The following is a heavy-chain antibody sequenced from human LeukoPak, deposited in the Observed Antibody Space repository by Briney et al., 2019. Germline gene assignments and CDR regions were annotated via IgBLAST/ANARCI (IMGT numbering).Heavy chain of an antibody. CDR3: ARDALITMIVVGPIDY. Sequence: VQPGRSLRPSCAASGFTFSSYAMHWVRQAPGKGLEWVAVISYDGSNKYYADSVKGRFTISRDNSKNTLYLQMNSLRAEDTAVYYCARDALITMIVVGPIDYWGQGTLVTVSS. CDR1: GFTFSSYA. D-gene: IGHD3-22*01. J-gene: IGHJ4*02. V-gene: IGHV3-30-3*01. CDR2: ISYDGSNK.